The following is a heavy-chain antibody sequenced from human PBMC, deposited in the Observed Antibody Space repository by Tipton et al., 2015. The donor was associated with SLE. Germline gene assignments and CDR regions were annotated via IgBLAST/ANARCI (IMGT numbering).Heavy chain of an antibody. J-gene: IGHJ6*03. CDR2: IYPGDSDT. D-gene: IGHD3-3*01. CDR1: GYSFTSYW. CDR3: ARQRGYDFWSGWDYYYYMDV. Sequence: VQLVQSGAEVKKPGESLKISCKGSGYSFTSYWIGWVRQMPGKGLEWMGIIYPGDSDTRYSPSFQGQVTISADKSISTAYLQWSSLKASDTAMYYCARQRGYDFWSGWDYYYYMDVWGKGTTVTVSS. V-gene: IGHV5-51*01.